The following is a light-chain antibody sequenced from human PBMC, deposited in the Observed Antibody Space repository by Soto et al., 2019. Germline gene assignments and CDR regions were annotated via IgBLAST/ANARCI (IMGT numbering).Light chain of an antibody. V-gene: IGKV1-39*01. CDR2: AAS. Sequence: DIQMTQSPTSLSASVGDRITITCRASQSISSYLNWYQQKPGKAPKLLIYAASSLQSWVPSRFSGSGSATDFTLTISSLQPEDFATYYCHQSSSTPPTFGQGTKLDIK. CDR3: HQSSSTPPT. CDR1: QSISSY. J-gene: IGKJ2*01.